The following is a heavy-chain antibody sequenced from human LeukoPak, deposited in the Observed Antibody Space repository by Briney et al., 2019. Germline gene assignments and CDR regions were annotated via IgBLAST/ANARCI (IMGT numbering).Heavy chain of an antibody. Sequence: SETLSLTCTVSGGSLSSYYWTWIRQPPGKGLEWIGYIYYSGSTNYNPSLKSRVTISVDTSKNQFSLRLSSVAVADTAVYYCARGLKFYDILTAYYTFPYFDYWGQGALVTVSS. D-gene: IGHD3-9*01. CDR2: IYYSGST. CDR1: GGSLSSYY. CDR3: ARGLKFYDILTAYYTFPYFDY. V-gene: IGHV4-59*01. J-gene: IGHJ4*02.